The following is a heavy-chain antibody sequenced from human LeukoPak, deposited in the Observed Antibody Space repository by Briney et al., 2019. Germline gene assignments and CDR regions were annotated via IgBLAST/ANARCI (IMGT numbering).Heavy chain of an antibody. D-gene: IGHD6-19*01. CDR2: ISSSSSYI. CDR1: GFTFSSYS. V-gene: IGHV3-21*01. CDR3: ARAIAVAGPYYFDY. J-gene: IGHJ4*02. Sequence: PGGSLRLSCAASGFTFSSYSMNWVRQAPGKGLEWVSSISSSSSYIYYADSVKGRFTISRDNAKNSLYLQMNSLRAEDTAVYYCARAIAVAGPYYFDYWGQGTLVTVSS.